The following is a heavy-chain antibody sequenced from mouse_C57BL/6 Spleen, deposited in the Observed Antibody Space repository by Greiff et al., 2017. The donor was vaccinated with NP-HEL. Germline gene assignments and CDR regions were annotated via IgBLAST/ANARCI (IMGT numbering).Heavy chain of an antibody. D-gene: IGHD1-1*01. Sequence: VQLQQSGAELVKPGASVKLSCTASGFNIKDYYMHWVKQRTEQGLEWIGRIDPEDGETKYAPKFQGKATITADTSSNTAYLQLSSLTSADTAVYYCAGYYSGREGYFDYWGQGTTLTVSS. V-gene: IGHV14-2*01. CDR3: AGYYSGREGYFDY. CDR2: IDPEDGET. J-gene: IGHJ2*01. CDR1: GFNIKDYY.